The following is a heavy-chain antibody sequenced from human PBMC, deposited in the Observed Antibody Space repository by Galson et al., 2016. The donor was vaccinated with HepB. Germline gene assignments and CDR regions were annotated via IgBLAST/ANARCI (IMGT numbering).Heavy chain of an antibody. CDR3: AREMVTGATNWFDP. D-gene: IGHD1-20*01. V-gene: IGHV4-31*03. J-gene: IGHJ5*02. Sequence: TLSLTCTVSGASINSGGSYWSWIRQHPGKGLEWIGYIYYRGTTYYNPSPKSRVTMSLDTSKRKFFLKLTSLTAADTAIYYCAREMVTGATNWFDPWGQGTLVTVSS. CDR1: GASINSGGSY. CDR2: IYYRGTT.